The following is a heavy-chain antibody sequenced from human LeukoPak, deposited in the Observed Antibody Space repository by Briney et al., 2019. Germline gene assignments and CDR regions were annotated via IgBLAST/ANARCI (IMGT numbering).Heavy chain of an antibody. Sequence: GGSLRLFCAASGFPFSSYGMHWVRQAPGKGLEWVAFIRYVGSNKYYADSVKGRFTISRDNSKNTLYLQMNSQRAEDTAVYYCAKDLVRGGYYYYYYYMDVWDKGATVTVSS. CDR1: GFPFSSYG. V-gene: IGHV3-30*02. J-gene: IGHJ6*03. D-gene: IGHD2-2*01. CDR3: AKDLVRGGYYYYYYYMDV. CDR2: IRYVGSNK.